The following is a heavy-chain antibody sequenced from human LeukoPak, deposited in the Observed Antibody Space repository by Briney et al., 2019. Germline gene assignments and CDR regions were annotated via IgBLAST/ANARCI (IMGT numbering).Heavy chain of an antibody. V-gene: IGHV1-2*02. D-gene: IGHD2-2*01. J-gene: IGHJ4*02. CDR3: ASYQASNTDYFDY. CDR2: INPNSGGT. Sequence: ASVKVSCKASGYTFTGYYIHRVRQAPGQGLEWMGWINPNSGGTNYAQKFQGRVTMTRDTSISTAYMELSRLRSDDTAVYYCASYQASNTDYFDYWGQGTLVTVSS. CDR1: GYTFTGYY.